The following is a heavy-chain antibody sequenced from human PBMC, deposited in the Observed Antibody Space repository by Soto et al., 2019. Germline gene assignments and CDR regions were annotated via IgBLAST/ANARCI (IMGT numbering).Heavy chain of an antibody. CDR1: GFTFSSYW. D-gene: IGHD3-3*01. CDR2: IKQDGSEK. CDR3: AASIFGENLVY. Sequence: QPGGSLRLSCAASGFTFSSYWMSWVRQAPGKGLEWVANIKQDGSEKYYVDSVKGRFTISRDNAKNSLYLQMNSLRAEDTAVYYCAASIFGENLVYWGQGTLVTVSS. J-gene: IGHJ4*02. V-gene: IGHV3-7*03.